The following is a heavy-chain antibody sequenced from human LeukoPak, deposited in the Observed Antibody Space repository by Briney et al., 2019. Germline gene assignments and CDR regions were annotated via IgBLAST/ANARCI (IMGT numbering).Heavy chain of an antibody. CDR2: ISPSSSYI. J-gene: IGHJ4*02. CDR1: GFIFSSYA. Sequence: PGGSLRLSRVASGFIFSSYAINWVRQARGRGLEWVSSISPSSSYIHYADSAKGRFTISRDDAKNSLYVQMTSLRAEDTAVYYCARVVTYYSGSSGYSLDLWGQGALVIVSS. V-gene: IGHV3-21*01. D-gene: IGHD3-22*01. CDR3: ARVVTYYSGSSGYSLDL.